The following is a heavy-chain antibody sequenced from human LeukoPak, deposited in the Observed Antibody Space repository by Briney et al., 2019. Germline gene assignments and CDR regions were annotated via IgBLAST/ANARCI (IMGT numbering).Heavy chain of an antibody. J-gene: IGHJ3*02. CDR2: MNPNSGNT. Sequence: ASVKVSCKASGYTFTSYDINWVRQATGQGLEWMGWMNPNSGNTGYAQKFQGRVTMTRNTSISTAYMELSSLRSEDTAVYYCGTGIAAADTGAFDIWGQGTMVTVSS. V-gene: IGHV1-8*01. CDR3: GTGIAAADTGAFDI. CDR1: GYTFTSYD. D-gene: IGHD6-13*01.